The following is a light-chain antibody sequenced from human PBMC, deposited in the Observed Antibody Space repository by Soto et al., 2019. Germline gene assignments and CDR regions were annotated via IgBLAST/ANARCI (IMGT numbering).Light chain of an antibody. Sequence: DIQMTQSPFFLSASVGDRVTISCRASQAINTYLNWYQQKPGKAPKLLIYGTSDLQNGVPSRFSGGGSGTDFTLTISSLQPEDFATYYCQQSYSTLLITFGQGTRLEV. J-gene: IGKJ5*01. CDR1: QAINTY. CDR2: GTS. V-gene: IGKV1-39*01. CDR3: QQSYSTLLIT.